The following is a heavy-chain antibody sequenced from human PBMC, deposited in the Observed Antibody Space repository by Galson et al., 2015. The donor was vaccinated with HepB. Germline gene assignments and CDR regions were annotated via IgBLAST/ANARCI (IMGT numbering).Heavy chain of an antibody. Sequence: SCKASGGTFSSYAISWVRQAPGQGLEWMGRIIPILGIANYAQKFQGRVTITADKSTSTAYMELSSLRSEDTAVYYCARDFGSQSCLYTTWGQGTLVTVSS. D-gene: IGHD3-16*01. CDR2: IIPILGIA. CDR3: ARDFGSQSCLYTT. CDR1: GGTFSSYA. V-gene: IGHV1-69*04. J-gene: IGHJ4*02.